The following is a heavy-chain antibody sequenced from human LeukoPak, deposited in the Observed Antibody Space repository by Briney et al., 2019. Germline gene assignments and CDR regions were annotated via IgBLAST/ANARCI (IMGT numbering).Heavy chain of an antibody. V-gene: IGHV4-39*07. CDR1: DGSINSDTYY. CDR3: ARHEGSS. J-gene: IGHJ4*02. CDR2: INHSGST. Sequence: SETLSLTCSVSDGSINSDTYYWSWIRQPPGKGLEWIGEINHSGSTNYNPSLKSRVTISVDTSKNQFSLKLTSVTAADTAVYYCARHEGSSWGQGTLVTVSS. D-gene: IGHD2-2*01.